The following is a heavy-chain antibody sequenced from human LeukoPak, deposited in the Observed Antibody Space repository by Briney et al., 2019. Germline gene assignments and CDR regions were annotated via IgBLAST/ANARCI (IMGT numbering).Heavy chain of an antibody. V-gene: IGHV5-10-1*01. J-gene: IGHJ6*02. CDR3: ARLTQYYYSSGRIPYGMDV. CDR1: GYSFTSYW. D-gene: IGHD3-10*01. Sequence: GESLRISCKGSGYSFTSYWISWVRQMPGKGLEWMGRIDPSDSYTNYSPSFQGHVTISADKSISTAYLQWSSLKASDTAMYYCARLTQYYYSSGRIPYGMDVWGQGTTVTVSS. CDR2: IDPSDSYT.